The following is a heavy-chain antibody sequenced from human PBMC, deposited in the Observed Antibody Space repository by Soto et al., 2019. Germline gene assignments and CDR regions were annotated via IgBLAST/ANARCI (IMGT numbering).Heavy chain of an antibody. D-gene: IGHD1-26*01. CDR3: AKDRMYSGSSTSFDY. CDR1: GFTFSSYA. J-gene: IGHJ4*02. V-gene: IGHV3-23*01. Sequence: GGSLRLSCAASGFTFSSYAMTWVRQAPGKGLEWVSAISGSGGSTYYADSVKGRFTISRDSSKNTLYLQMNSLRAEDTAVYYCAKDRMYSGSSTSFDYWGQGTLVTVSS. CDR2: ISGSGGST.